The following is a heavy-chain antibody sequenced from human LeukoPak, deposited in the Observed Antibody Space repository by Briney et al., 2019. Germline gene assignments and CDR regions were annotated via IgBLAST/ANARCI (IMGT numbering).Heavy chain of an antibody. CDR1: GGTFSSYA. V-gene: IGHV1-69*04. D-gene: IGHD1-26*01. J-gene: IGHJ4*02. Sequence: ASVKVSCKASGGTFSSYAISWVRQAPGQGLEWMGRIIPILGIANYAQKFQGRVTITADKSTSTAYMELSSLRSEDTAVYYCARASVVDQVGATSGIDYWGQGTLVTVSS. CDR2: IIPILGIA. CDR3: ARASVVDQVGATSGIDY.